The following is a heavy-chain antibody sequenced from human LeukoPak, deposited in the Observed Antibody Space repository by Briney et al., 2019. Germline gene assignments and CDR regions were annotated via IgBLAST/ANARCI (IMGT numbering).Heavy chain of an antibody. CDR1: GHSTTRDYY. V-gene: IGHV4-38-2*01. CDR3: ARVFSVPYLLDS. CDR2: FFQSHRS. D-gene: IGHD2/OR15-2a*01. J-gene: IGHJ4*02. Sequence: PSETLSLTCAISGHSTTRDYYWAWFRQSPGMGLEWIATFFQSHRSFYNASLESRVTMSLDTSKSQFSLNLTSVTAADTAVYYCARVFSVPYLLDSWGRGTQVTVSS.